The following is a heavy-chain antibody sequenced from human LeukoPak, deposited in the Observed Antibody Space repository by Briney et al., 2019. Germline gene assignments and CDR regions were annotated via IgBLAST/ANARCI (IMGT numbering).Heavy chain of an antibody. Sequence: ASVKVSCKASGYTFTSYGISWVRQAPGQGLEWMGGIIPVFDRPTYEQKFEGRVTITADKSTNTTYMEISSLTSDDTAVYYCARDAQWELRAFDVWGQGTVVIVSS. V-gene: IGHV1-69*06. J-gene: IGHJ3*01. CDR3: ARDAQWELRAFDV. CDR2: IIPVFDRP. CDR1: GYTFTSYG. D-gene: IGHD1-26*01.